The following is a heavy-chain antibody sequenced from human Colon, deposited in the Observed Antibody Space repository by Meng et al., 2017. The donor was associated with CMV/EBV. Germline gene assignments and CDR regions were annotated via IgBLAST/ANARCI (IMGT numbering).Heavy chain of an antibody. D-gene: IGHD6-13*01. CDR2: IYYSGST. CDR3: ARAAAAGEYYFDY. V-gene: IGHV4-39*07. Sequence: QLPCQGVGPGSGNPSAALSLPCAVAGGSISSSSYYWGWIRQPQGKGLEWIGSIYYSGSTYYNPSLKSRVTISVDTSKNQFPLKLSSVTAADTAVYYCARAAAAGEYYFDYWGQGTLVTVSS. J-gene: IGHJ4*02. CDR1: GGSISSSSYY.